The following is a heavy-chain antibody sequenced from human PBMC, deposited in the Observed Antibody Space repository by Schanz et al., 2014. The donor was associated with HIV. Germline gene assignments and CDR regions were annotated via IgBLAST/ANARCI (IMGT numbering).Heavy chain of an antibody. CDR3: ARAGDGQWFGDFDRDGDAFDI. CDR2: ISYDGSDK. CDR1: GFTFSSYG. D-gene: IGHD3-10*01. Sequence: QVQLVESGGGVVQPGRSLRLSCAASGFTFSSYGMHWVRQAPGKGLEWVAVISYDGSDKYYADSVKGRFTISRDNAKDSLYLQMNSLRVEDTAFYYCARAGDGQWFGDFDRDGDAFDIWGQGTMVTVTS. V-gene: IGHV3-30*03. J-gene: IGHJ3*02.